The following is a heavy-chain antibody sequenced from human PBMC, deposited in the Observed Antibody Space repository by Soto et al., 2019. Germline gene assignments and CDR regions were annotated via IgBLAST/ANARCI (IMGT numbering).Heavy chain of an antibody. Sequence: PGGALRLSCAASGFTFSSYGMHLVRQAPGKGLEWVAVISYDGSNKYYADSVKGRFTISRDNSKNTLYLQINSLRAEDTAVYYCATDHRSSWYIHLEYWGKGTMVTVSS. V-gene: IGHV3-30*03. CDR3: ATDHRSSWYIHLEY. D-gene: IGHD6-13*01. CDR2: ISYDGSNK. J-gene: IGHJ4*02. CDR1: GFTFSSYG.